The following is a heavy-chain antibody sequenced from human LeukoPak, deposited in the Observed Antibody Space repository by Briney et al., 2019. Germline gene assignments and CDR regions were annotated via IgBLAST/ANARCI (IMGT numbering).Heavy chain of an antibody. CDR2: IYYSGST. Sequence: SETLSLTCTVSGGSISSSSYYWGWIRQPPGKGLEWIGSIYYSGSTYYNPSLKSRVTISVDTSKNQFSLKLSSVTAADMAVYFCARGRVSSSSWYSTYYYYFYMDVWGKGTTVTVSS. CDR1: GGSISSSSYY. V-gene: IGHV4-39*01. CDR3: ARGRVSSSSWYSTYYYYFYMDV. J-gene: IGHJ6*03. D-gene: IGHD6-13*01.